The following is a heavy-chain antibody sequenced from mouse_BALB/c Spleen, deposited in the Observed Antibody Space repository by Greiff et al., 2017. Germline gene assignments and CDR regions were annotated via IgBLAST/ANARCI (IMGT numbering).Heavy chain of an antibody. Sequence: VQLKQSGTVLARPGASVKMSCKASGYTFTSYLMHWVKQRPGQGLEWIGAIYPGNSDTSYNQKFKGKAKLTAVTSTSTAYMELSSLTNEDSAVYYCTRDYYGSSYGYWGQGTTLTVSS. V-gene: IGHV1-5*01. J-gene: IGHJ2*01. CDR3: TRDYYGSSYGY. CDR1: GYTFTSYL. CDR2: IYPGNSDT. D-gene: IGHD1-1*01.